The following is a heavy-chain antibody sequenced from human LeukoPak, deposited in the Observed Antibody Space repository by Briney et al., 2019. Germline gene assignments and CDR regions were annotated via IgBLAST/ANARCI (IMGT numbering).Heavy chain of an antibody. D-gene: IGHD3-22*01. Sequence: AGGSLRLSCAASGFTFSSYAMSWVRQAPGKGLEWVSAISGSGGSTYYADSVKGRFTISRDNSKNTLYLQMNSLRAEDTAVYYCAKGPYYYDSSGYYYDYWGQGTLVTVSS. CDR2: ISGSGGST. CDR3: AKGPYYYDSSGYYYDY. CDR1: GFTFSSYA. V-gene: IGHV3-23*01. J-gene: IGHJ4*02.